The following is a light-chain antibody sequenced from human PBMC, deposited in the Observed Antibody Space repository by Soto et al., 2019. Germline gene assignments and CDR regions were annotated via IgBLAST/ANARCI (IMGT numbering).Light chain of an antibody. CDR1: SSNIGAGYD. J-gene: IGLJ3*02. V-gene: IGLV1-40*01. Sequence: QSVLTQPPSVSGAPGQRVTISCTGSSSNIGAGYDVHWYQQLPGTAPKLLIYGNSNRPSGVPDRFSGSKSGTSASLAITGLQAEYEADYYCQSYDSSLSAQVFGGGTKVTVL. CDR3: QSYDSSLSAQV. CDR2: GNS.